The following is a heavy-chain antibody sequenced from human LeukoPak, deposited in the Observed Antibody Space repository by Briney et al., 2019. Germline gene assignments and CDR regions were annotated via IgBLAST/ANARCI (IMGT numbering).Heavy chain of an antibody. V-gene: IGHV3-23*01. CDR1: GFTFNSYA. CDR2: ISGSGGST. J-gene: IGHJ4*02. D-gene: IGHD6-13*01. CDR3: AILYSSSWYVGY. Sequence: GGSLRLSCAASGFTFNSYAMSWVRQAPGKGLEWVSGISGSGGSTYYADSVKGRFTITRDNSKNTLYLQMNSLRADDTAVYYCAILYSSSWYVGYWGQGTLVTVSS.